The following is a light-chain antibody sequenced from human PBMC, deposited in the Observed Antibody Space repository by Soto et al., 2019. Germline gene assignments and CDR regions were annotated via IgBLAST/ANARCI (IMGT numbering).Light chain of an antibody. CDR2: ENN. CDR1: SSNIGNNY. CDR3: ETWDSSLSAGV. J-gene: IGLJ3*02. V-gene: IGLV1-51*02. Sequence: QAVLPQPPSVSAAPGQRVTISCSGSSSNIGNNYVSWYQQIPGTAPKLLIYENNKRPSGIPDRFSGSKSGTSATLGITGLQTGDEADYYCETWDSSLSAGVFGGGTKLTVL.